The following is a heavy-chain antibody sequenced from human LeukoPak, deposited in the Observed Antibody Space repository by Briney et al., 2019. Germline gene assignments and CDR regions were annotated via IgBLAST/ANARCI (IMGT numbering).Heavy chain of an antibody. D-gene: IGHD5-24*01. J-gene: IGHJ4*02. CDR2: INPSGGST. Sequence: EASVKVSCKASGYTFTSYSMHWVRQAPGQGLEWMGIINPSGGSTSYAQKLQGRVTMTRDTSTSTVYMELSSLRSEDTAVYYCARGVSGYNHFDYWGQGTLVTVSS. CDR1: GYTFTSYS. CDR3: ARGVSGYNHFDY. V-gene: IGHV1-46*01.